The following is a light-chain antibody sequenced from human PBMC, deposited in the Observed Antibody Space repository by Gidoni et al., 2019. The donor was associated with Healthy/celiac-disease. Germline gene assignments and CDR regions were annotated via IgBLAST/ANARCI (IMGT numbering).Light chain of an antibody. CDR3: QQLNSYPRT. CDR2: AAS. CDR1: QGISSY. Sequence: DIQLTQSPSFLSASVGDRVTITCRASQGISSYLAWYHPKPGKAPKLLIYAASTLQSGVPSRFSGSGSGTEFTLTISSLQPEDFATYYCQQLNSYPRTFXQXTKEEIK. V-gene: IGKV1-9*01. J-gene: IGKJ1*01.